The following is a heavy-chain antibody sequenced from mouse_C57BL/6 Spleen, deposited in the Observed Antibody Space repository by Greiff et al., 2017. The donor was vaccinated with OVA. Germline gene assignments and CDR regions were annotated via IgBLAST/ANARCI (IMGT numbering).Heavy chain of an antibody. CDR1: GYTFTSYG. J-gene: IGHJ1*03. V-gene: IGHV1-81*01. Sequence: VQLQQSGAELARPGASVKLSCKASGYTFTSYGISWVKQRTGQGLEWIGEIYPRSGNTYYNEKFKGKATLTADKSSSTAYMELLSLTSDDSAVYFFASDYGSSHWYFDVWGTGTTVTVSS. D-gene: IGHD1-1*01. CDR3: ASDYGSSHWYFDV. CDR2: IYPRSGNT.